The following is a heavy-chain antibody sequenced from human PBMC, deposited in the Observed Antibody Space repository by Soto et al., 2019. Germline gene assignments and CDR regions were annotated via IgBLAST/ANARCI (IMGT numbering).Heavy chain of an antibody. J-gene: IGHJ4*02. Sequence: PGGSLRLSCVASGFSFGSYALTWVRQAPGKGLEWVSTISGSDGKTFYADAVKGRFSISRDISQSTLYLQMNSLRADDTAIYYCARWSYLDYWHQGTRATVST. CDR2: ISGSDGKT. D-gene: IGHD3-3*01. CDR3: ARWSYLDY. V-gene: IGHV3-23*01. CDR1: GFSFGSYA.